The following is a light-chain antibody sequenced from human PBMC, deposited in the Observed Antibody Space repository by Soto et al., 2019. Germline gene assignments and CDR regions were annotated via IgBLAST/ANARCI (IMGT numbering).Light chain of an antibody. J-gene: IGKJ5*01. CDR2: NAS. CDR1: QSVSNF. V-gene: IGKV3-11*01. CDR3: QQRGDWPPIT. Sequence: EVVMTQPPPTLSLSPGERALRPCNTSQSVSNFLAWFQQKPRQPTRLLIYNASNRTTGIPARFSGSGSGTDFTLTISSLEPEDFAVYYCQQRGDWPPITFGQGTRLEIK.